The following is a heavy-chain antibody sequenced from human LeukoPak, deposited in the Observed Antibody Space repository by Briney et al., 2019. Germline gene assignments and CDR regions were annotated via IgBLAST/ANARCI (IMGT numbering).Heavy chain of an antibody. CDR1: GFTFSSYT. CDR2: VSDSFNK. Sequence: GGSLRLSRAASGFTFSSYTMNWVRQAPGKGLEWVSTVSDSFNKHYSDSVKGRFTISRDNAGNSLYLQMNSLRDEDTAVYYCARDGLHTAHFDYWGQGTLVTVSS. CDR3: ARDGLHTAHFDY. D-gene: IGHD5-18*01. V-gene: IGHV3-48*02. J-gene: IGHJ4*02.